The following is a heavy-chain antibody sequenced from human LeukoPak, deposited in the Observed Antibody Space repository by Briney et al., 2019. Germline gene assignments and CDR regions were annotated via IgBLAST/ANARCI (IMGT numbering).Heavy chain of an antibody. D-gene: IGHD1-26*01. CDR2: ISGSGGST. CDR3: ANNGRPGYYYYGMDV. CDR1: GFTFSSYA. J-gene: IGHJ6*02. Sequence: GGSLRLSCAASGFTFSSYAMSWVRQAPGKGLEWVSAISGSGGSTYYADSVKGRFTISRDNSKNTLYLQMNSLRAEDTAVYYCANNGRPGYYYYGMDVWGQGTTVTVSS. V-gene: IGHV3-23*01.